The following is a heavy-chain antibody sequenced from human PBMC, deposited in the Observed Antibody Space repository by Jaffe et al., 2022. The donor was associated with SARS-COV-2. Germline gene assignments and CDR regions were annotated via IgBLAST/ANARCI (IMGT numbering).Heavy chain of an antibody. V-gene: IGHV3-23*01. CDR3: ATIVVVTATPRGPFDY. J-gene: IGHJ4*02. CDR1: GFTFSSYA. Sequence: EVQLLESGGGLVQPGGSLRLSCAASGFTFSSYAMSWVRQAPGKGLEWVSAISGSGGSTYYADSVKGRFTISRDNSKNTLYLQMNSLRAEDTAVYYCATIVVVTATPRGPFDYWGQGTLVTVSS. D-gene: IGHD2-21*02. CDR2: ISGSGGST.